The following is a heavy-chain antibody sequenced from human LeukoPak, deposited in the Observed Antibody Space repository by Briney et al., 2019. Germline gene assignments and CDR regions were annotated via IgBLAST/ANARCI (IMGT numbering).Heavy chain of an antibody. CDR3: ARVPPPRPSTGWFDP. V-gene: IGHV4-4*02. CDR1: GGSISSSNW. D-gene: IGHD6-6*01. Sequence: PSETLSLTCAVSGGSISSSNWWSWVRQPPGKGLEWIGEIYHSGSTNYNPSLKSRVTISVDKSKNQFSLKLSSVTAADTAVYYCARVPPPRPSTGWFDPRGQGTLVTVSS. CDR2: IYHSGST. J-gene: IGHJ5*02.